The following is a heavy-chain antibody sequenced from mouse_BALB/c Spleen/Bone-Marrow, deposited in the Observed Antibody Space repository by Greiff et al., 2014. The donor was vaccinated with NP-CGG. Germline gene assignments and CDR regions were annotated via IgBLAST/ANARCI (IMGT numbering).Heavy chain of an antibody. D-gene: IGHD2-14*01. CDR3: TRSYWYDVAWFAY. CDR2: INPSSGYT. V-gene: IGHV1-4*01. CDR1: GYTFTSYT. J-gene: IGHJ3*01. Sequence: VKVVESGAELARPGASVKMSCKASGYTFTSYTMHWVKQRPGQGLEWIGYINPSSGYTNYNQKFKDKATLTADKSSSTAYMQRSSLTSEDSAVYYCTRSYWYDVAWFAYWGQGTLVTVSA.